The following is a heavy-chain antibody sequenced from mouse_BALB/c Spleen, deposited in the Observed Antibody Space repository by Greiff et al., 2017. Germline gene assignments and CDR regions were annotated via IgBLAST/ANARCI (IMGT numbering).Heavy chain of an antibody. J-gene: IGHJ2*01. V-gene: IGHV5-17*02. D-gene: IGHD2-1*01. CDR2: ISSGSSTI. Sequence: EVKLMESGGGLVQPGGSRKLSCAASGFTFSSFGMHWVRQAPEKGLEWVAYISSGSSTIYYADTVKGRFTISRDNPKNTLFLQMTSLRSEDTAMYYCARSPYGTFDYWGQGTTLTVSS. CDR3: ARSPYGTFDY. CDR1: GFTFSSFG.